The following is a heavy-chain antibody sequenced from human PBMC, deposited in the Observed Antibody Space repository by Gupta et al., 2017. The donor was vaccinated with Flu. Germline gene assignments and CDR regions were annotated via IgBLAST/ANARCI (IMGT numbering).Heavy chain of an antibody. V-gene: IGHV3-23*01. CDR2: IGDTGITT. CDR1: GFTFSKFS. Sequence: EVQLLESGGALVQPAGSLSLSCLASGFTFSKFSMHWVRQAPGKGLEWLSVIGDTGITTFYTNSVNGRFSISRDNSKNTLYLHMTNLRAEDSAVYYCARDAVYNTVWGDFDYWGQGTLVTVSS. CDR3: ARDAVYNTVWGDFDY. J-gene: IGHJ4*02. D-gene: IGHD7-27*01.